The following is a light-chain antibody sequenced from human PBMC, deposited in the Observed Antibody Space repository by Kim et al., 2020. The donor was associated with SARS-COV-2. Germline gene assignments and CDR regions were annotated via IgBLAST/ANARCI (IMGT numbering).Light chain of an antibody. CDR2: STN. V-gene: IGLV7-43*01. J-gene: IGLJ3*02. Sequence: GGTVTLPCASSTGAVTSDHHSNWFQQKPGQAPRPLIYSTNNRHSWTPARFSGSLLGGKAALTLSAVQPEDEADYYCLLYFGSQLGVFGGGTQLTVL. CDR3: LLYFGSQLGV. CDR1: TGAVTSDHH.